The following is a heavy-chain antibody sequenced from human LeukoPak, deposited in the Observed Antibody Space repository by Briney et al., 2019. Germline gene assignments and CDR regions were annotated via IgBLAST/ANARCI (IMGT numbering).Heavy chain of an antibody. CDR1: GYTFSGYY. D-gene: IGHD6-19*01. J-gene: IGHJ6*03. CDR3: ARDPKYSSGWYAPYYYMDV. CDR2: INPNSGGT. V-gene: IGHV1-2*02. Sequence: ASVKVSCKASGYTFSGYYMHWVRQAPGQGLEWMGWINPNSGGTNYAQKFQGRVTMTRDTSISTAYMELSRLRSDDTAVYYCARDPKYSSGWYAPYYYMDVWGKGTTVTVSS.